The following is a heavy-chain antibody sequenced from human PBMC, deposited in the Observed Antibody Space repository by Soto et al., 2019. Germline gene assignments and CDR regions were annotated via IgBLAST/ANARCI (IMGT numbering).Heavy chain of an antibody. CDR2: IIPILGIA. Sequence: GASVKVSCKASGGTFSSYTISWVRQAPGQGLEWMGRIIPILGIANYAQKFQGRVTITADKSTSTAYMELSSLRSEDTAVYYCARDLSLNSPLRLAWGQGTLVTVSS. CDR3: ARDLSLNSPLRLA. D-gene: IGHD1-7*01. V-gene: IGHV1-69*04. CDR1: GGTFSSYT. J-gene: IGHJ5*02.